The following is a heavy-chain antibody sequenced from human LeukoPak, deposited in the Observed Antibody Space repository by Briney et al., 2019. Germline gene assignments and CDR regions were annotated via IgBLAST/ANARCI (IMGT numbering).Heavy chain of an antibody. CDR1: GFTFSNAW. D-gene: IGHD1-26*01. Sequence: GGSLRLSCAASGFTFSNAWMSWVRQAPGKGLEWVGHIKSNPDGGTTDYAAPVKGRFTISRDDSKNTLYLQMNSLKTEDTAVYYCTTRGGSFSIFDYWGQGTLVTVSP. CDR3: TTRGGSFSIFDY. J-gene: IGHJ4*02. V-gene: IGHV3-15*01. CDR2: IKSNPDGGTT.